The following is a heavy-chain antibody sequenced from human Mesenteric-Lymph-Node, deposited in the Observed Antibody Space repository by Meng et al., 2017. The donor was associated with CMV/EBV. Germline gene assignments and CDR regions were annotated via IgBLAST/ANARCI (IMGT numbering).Heavy chain of an antibody. Sequence: SVKVSCKASGGSFKTFAINWVRQAPGQGLEWMGGIIPIFGTANYAQNFQDRVSFTTDDSMSTGYMELSSLRYEDTAIYYCARGRGAYYDSSGYFDLWGQGTMLTVSS. CDR1: GGSFKTFA. CDR2: IIPIFGTA. V-gene: IGHV1-69*05. D-gene: IGHD3-22*01. CDR3: ARGRGAYYDSSGYFDL. J-gene: IGHJ4*02.